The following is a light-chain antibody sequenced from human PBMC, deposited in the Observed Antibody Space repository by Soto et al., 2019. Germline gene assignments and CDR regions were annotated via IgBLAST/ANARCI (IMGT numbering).Light chain of an antibody. V-gene: IGKV3-20*01. CDR1: QSVSTRY. Sequence: ILMTQSPATLSVSPGERATLSCRASQSVSTRYLAWYQQKPGQAPRLLIYDASIRATGIPDRFSGSGSGTDFTLSISRLEPEDFAVYYCQQYGSSPPITFGQGTRL. J-gene: IGKJ5*01. CDR3: QQYGSSPPIT. CDR2: DAS.